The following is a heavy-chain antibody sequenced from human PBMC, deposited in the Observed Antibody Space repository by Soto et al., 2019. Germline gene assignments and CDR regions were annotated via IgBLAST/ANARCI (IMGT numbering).Heavy chain of an antibody. V-gene: IGHV4-30-4*08. CDR2: VHDRETA. D-gene: IGHD3-10*01. J-gene: IGHJ6*02. CDR3: ARRKSLDV. Sequence: QLQLQESGPGLLRPSQTLSLTCSLSGGSVSSHDYDWTWVRQRPGKGLEWMGFVHDRETADYNPTLKSRVYISVNTFKDKFSLRRSPGTAADSGVYYCARRKSLDVWGQGITVIVSS. CDR1: GGSVSSHDYD.